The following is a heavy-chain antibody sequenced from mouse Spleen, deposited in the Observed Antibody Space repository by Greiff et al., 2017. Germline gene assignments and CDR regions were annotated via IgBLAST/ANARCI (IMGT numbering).Heavy chain of an antibody. V-gene: IGHV1-54*01. CDR3: ARRELGRED. J-gene: IGHJ2*01. CDR2: INPGSGGT. Sequence: QVQLQQSGAELVRPGTSVKVSCKASGYAFTNYLIEWVKQRPGQGLEWIGVINPGSGGTNYNEKFKGKATLTADKSSSTAYMQLSSLTSEDSAVYFCARRELGREDWGQGTTLTVSS. CDR1: GYAFTNYL. D-gene: IGHD4-1*01.